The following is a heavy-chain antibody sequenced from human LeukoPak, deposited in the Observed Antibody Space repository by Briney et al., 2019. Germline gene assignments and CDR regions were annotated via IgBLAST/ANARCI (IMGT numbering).Heavy chain of an antibody. CDR1: GGSINSSSYY. CDR2: IYYSGST. CDR3: ARRNYFDSSGYPY. Sequence: SETLSLTCTVSGGSINSSSYYWGWIRQPPGKGLEWIGSIYYSGSTYYNPSLKSRVTISVDTSKNQFSLKLTSVTAADTAVYYCARRNYFDSSGYPYWGQGTLVTVSS. V-gene: IGHV4-39*01. D-gene: IGHD3-22*01. J-gene: IGHJ4*02.